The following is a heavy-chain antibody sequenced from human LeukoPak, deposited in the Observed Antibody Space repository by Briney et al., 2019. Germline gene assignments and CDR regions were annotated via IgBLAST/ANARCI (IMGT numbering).Heavy chain of an antibody. CDR2: ISWNSGSI. J-gene: IGHJ4*02. CDR1: GFTFDDYA. Sequence: PGRSLRLSCAASGFTFDDYAMHWVRQAPGKGLEGVSGISWNSGSIVYAASVKARFTISRDNAKTSLYLQMNSLRAEDTALYYCAKDLGSIVGATNFDYWGQGTLVTVSS. CDR3: AKDLGSIVGATNFDY. V-gene: IGHV3-9*01. D-gene: IGHD1-26*01.